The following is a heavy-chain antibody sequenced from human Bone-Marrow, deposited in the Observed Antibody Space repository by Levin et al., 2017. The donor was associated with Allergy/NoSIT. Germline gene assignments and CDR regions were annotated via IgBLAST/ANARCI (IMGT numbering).Heavy chain of an antibody. J-gene: IGHJ4*02. CDR1: GYTFTSYG. Sequence: ASVKVSCKASGYTFTSYGISWVRQAPGQGLEWMGWISAYNGNTNYAQKLQGRVTMTTDTSTSTAYMELRSLRSDDTAVYYCARELPSHDYVWGSYRGGICYFDYWGQGTLVTVSS. CDR2: ISAYNGNT. CDR3: ARELPSHDYVWGSYRGGICYFDY. D-gene: IGHD3-16*02. V-gene: IGHV1-18*01.